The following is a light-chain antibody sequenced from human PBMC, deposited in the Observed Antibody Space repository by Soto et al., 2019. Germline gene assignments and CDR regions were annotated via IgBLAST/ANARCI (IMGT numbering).Light chain of an antibody. V-gene: IGLV1-44*01. J-gene: IGLJ1*01. CDR2: NNN. Sequence: QSVLTQPPSASGTPGQKVTNSCSGSNSNIGPNAVNWYQQLPGTAPKLLLYNNNQRPSGVSDRFSGSKSGTSASLAISGLQSDDEADYHCAAWDDSLNGLVFGTGTKLTVL. CDR3: AAWDDSLNGLV. CDR1: NSNIGPNA.